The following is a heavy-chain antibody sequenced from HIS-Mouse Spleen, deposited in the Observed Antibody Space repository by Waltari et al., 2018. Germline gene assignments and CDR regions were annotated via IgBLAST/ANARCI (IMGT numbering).Heavy chain of an antibody. J-gene: IGHJ4*02. CDR3: ARGHDYSNYFDY. Sequence: QVQLVQSGDEVKKPGASVKVSCKASGYTFPCYHINRFRQATGQGLEWMGWMNPNSGNTGYAQKFQGRVTMTRNTSISTAYMELSSLRSEDTAVYYCARGHDYSNYFDYWGQGTLVTVSS. D-gene: IGHD4-4*01. CDR2: MNPNSGNT. V-gene: IGHV1-8*01. CDR1: GYTFPCYH.